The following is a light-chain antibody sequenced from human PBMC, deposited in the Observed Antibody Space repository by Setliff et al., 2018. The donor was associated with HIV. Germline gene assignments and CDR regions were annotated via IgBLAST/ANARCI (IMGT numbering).Light chain of an antibody. V-gene: IGLV2-8*01. CDR1: SSDVGGYNY. Sequence: QSVLAQPPSASGSPGQSVTISCTGTSSDVGGYNYVSWYQHHPGKAPKLIIYEVTKRRSGVPDRFAGSKSGNTASLTVSGLQAEDEADYYCSSYAGSNNLGVFGGGTKVTV. CDR3: SSYAGSNNLGV. CDR2: EVT. J-gene: IGLJ2*01.